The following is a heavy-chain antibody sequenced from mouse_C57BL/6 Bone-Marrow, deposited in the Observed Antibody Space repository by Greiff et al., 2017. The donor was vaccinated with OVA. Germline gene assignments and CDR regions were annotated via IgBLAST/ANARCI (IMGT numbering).Heavy chain of an antibody. Sequence: EVQLQQSGPELVKPGASVKISCKASGYTFTDYYMNWVKQSHGKSLEWIGDINPNNGGTSYNQKFKGKATLTVDKSSSTAFMELRILTSEDSAVYYCASDYYGSSYSSWFAYWSQGTLVTVSA. D-gene: IGHD1-1*01. CDR2: INPNNGGT. CDR3: ASDYYGSSYSSWFAY. CDR1: GYTFTDYY. V-gene: IGHV1-26*01. J-gene: IGHJ3*01.